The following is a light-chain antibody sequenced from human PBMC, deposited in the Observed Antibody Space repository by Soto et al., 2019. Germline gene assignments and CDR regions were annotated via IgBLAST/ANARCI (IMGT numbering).Light chain of an antibody. Sequence: ETVLTQSPATLSVSPGERVTLSCRASQSVRSNLAWYQQRPDQAPRLLISGASTRATGIPARFSGSGSGTEFTLTISSLQSEDFAIYYCQQYNDWPPWTFGQGTKVEIK. J-gene: IGKJ1*01. CDR1: QSVRSN. CDR3: QQYNDWPPWT. V-gene: IGKV3-15*01. CDR2: GAS.